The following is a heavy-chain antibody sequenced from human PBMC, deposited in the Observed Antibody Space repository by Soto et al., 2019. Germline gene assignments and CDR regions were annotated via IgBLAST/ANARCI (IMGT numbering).Heavy chain of an antibody. CDR3: AKDFFGAVIMAYFDY. CDR2: SSGSGGST. Sequence: EVQLLESGGGLVQPGGSLRLSCAASGFTFSSYAMSWVRQAPGKGLEWVSASSGSGGSTYYADSVKGRFTISRDNSKNTLYLQMNSLRAKDTAVYYCAKDFFGAVIMAYFDYWGQGTLVTVSS. D-gene: IGHD3-3*01. CDR1: GFTFSSYA. V-gene: IGHV3-23*01. J-gene: IGHJ4*02.